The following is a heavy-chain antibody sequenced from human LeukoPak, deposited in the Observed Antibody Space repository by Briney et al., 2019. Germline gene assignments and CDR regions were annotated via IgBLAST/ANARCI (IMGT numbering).Heavy chain of an antibody. CDR1: GFTFSSYG. CDR2: ISYDGSNK. D-gene: IGHD3-22*01. Sequence: GRSLRLSCAASGFTFSSYGMHWVRQAPGKGLEWVAVISYDGSNKYYADSVKGRFTISRDNSKNTLYLQMNSLRAEDTAVYYCAKDLHDSSGYYGYGMDVWGQGTTVTVSS. CDR3: AKDLHDSSGYYGYGMDV. J-gene: IGHJ6*02. V-gene: IGHV3-30*18.